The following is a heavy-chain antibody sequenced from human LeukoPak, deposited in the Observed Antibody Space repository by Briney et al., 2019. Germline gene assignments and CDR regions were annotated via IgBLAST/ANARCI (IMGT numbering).Heavy chain of an antibody. D-gene: IGHD3-16*01. CDR3: AKVTFGGGFYFDY. J-gene: IGHJ4*02. CDR2: ISGSGGST. Sequence: PGGSLRLSCAASGFTFSSYGMSWVRQAPGKGLERVSGISGSGGSTYYADSVKGRFSISRDNSKNTLYLQMNSLRAEDTAVYYCAKVTFGGGFYFDYWGQGTLVTVSS. V-gene: IGHV3-23*01. CDR1: GFTFSSYG.